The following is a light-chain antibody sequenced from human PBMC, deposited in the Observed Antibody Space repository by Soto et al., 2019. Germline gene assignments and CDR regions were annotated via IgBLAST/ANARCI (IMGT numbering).Light chain of an antibody. CDR2: LGS. V-gene: IGKV2-28*01. CDR3: MQSIDTRT. CDR1: RSLLHSSGYSY. Sequence: DIVMTQSPLSLSVTPGEPASISCRSSRSLLHSSGYSYLDWYLQMPGQSPQLLIYLGSNRASGVPDRFSGSGSGTDFTLKISIVEAEDVGVYYCMQSIDTRTVGGGTKVEIK. J-gene: IGKJ4*01.